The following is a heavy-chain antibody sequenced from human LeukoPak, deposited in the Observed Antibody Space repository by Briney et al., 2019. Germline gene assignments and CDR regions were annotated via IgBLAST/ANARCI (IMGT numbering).Heavy chain of an antibody. V-gene: IGHV4-39*07. CDR2: IYYSGST. CDR3: ARISFGVVLGDGALPPAGSSP. D-gene: IGHD3-3*01. J-gene: IGHJ5*02. CDR1: GGSISSSSYY. Sequence: SETLSLTCTVSGGSISSSSYYWGWIRQPPGKGLEWIGSIYYSGSTYYNPSLKSRVTISVDTSKNQFSLKLSSVTAADTAVYYCARISFGVVLGDGALPPAGSSPWGQGTLVTVSS.